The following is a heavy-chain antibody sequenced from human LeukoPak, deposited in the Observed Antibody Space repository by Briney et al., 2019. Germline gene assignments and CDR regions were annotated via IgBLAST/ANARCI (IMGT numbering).Heavy chain of an antibody. CDR2: INHSGST. Sequence: SETLSLTCAVYGGSFSGYYWSWIRQPPGKGLEWIGEINHSGSTNYNPSLKSRVTISVDTSKNQFSLKLSSVTAADTAVYYCARAPGPADSGWYRYYYYYMDVWGKGTTVTISS. J-gene: IGHJ6*03. D-gene: IGHD6-19*01. CDR1: GGSFSGYY. V-gene: IGHV4-34*01. CDR3: ARAPGPADSGWYRYYYYYMDV.